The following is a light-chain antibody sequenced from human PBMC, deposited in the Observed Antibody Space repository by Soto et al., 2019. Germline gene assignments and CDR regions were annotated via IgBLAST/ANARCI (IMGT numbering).Light chain of an antibody. J-gene: IGLJ2*01. CDR2: DVS. Sequence: QSALTQPRSVSGSPGQSVTISCTGTSSDVGGYNYVSWYQQHPGKAPKLMICDVSKRPSGVPDCFSGSKSGNTASLTISGLQAEDEADYYCCSYAGSYTVLFGGGTKLTVL. V-gene: IGLV2-11*01. CDR3: CSYAGSYTVL. CDR1: SSDVGGYNY.